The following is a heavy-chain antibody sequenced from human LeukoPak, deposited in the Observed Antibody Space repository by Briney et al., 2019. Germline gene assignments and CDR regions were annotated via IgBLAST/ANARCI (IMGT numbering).Heavy chain of an antibody. V-gene: IGHV3-7*04. CDR3: ARGYGSGSYTPTKN. J-gene: IGHJ4*02. CDR2: IKRGASEK. Sequence: PGGSLRLSCAASGFTFSSYWMSWVRQAPGKGLEWVANIKRGASEKYYVDSVEGRFTISRDDAKNSLYLEMNSLRVEDTAVYYCARGYGSGSYTPTKNWGQGVLVTVSP. D-gene: IGHD3-10*01. CDR1: GFTFSSYW.